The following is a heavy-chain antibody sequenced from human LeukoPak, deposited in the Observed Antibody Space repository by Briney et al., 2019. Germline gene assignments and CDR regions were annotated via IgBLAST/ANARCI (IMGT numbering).Heavy chain of an antibody. Sequence: SETLSLTCTVSGGSISSSSYYWSWIRQPPGKGLEWIGYIYYSGSTNYNPSLKSRVTISVDTSKTQFSLKLSAVTAADTAVYYCARAQWGYCTRASFDYWGQGTLVTVSS. V-gene: IGHV4-61*01. D-gene: IGHD3-3*01. CDR1: GGSISSSSYY. J-gene: IGHJ4*02. CDR3: ARAQWGYCTRASFDY. CDR2: IYYSGST.